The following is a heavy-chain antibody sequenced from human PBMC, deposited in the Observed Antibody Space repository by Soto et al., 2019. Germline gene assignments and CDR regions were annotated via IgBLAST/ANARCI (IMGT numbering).Heavy chain of an antibody. CDR2: IKQDGSEK. CDR3: ARDFEFLDYYYGMGA. V-gene: IGHV3-7*01. J-gene: IGHJ6*02. Sequence: HPGGSLRLSCAASGFTFSSYWMSWVRQAPGKGLEWVANIKQDGSEKYYVDSVKGRFTISRDNAKNSLYLQMNSLRAEDTAVYYCARDFEFLDYYYGMGAWGQGTTVTVSS. D-gene: IGHD3-9*01. CDR1: GFTFSSYW.